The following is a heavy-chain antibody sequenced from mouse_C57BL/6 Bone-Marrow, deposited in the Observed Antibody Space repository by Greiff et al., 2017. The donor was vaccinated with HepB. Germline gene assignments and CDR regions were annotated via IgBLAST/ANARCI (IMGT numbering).Heavy chain of an antibody. V-gene: IGHV1-26*01. Sequence: EVQLQQSGPELVKPGASVKISCKASGYTFTDYYMNWVKQSHGKSLEWIGDINPNNGGTSYNQKFKGKATLTVDKSSSTAYMELRSLTSEDSAVYYCARRLVFITTVVAPDYWGQGTTLTVSS. CDR1: GYTFTDYY. D-gene: IGHD1-1*01. J-gene: IGHJ2*01. CDR2: INPNNGGT. CDR3: ARRLVFITTVVAPDY.